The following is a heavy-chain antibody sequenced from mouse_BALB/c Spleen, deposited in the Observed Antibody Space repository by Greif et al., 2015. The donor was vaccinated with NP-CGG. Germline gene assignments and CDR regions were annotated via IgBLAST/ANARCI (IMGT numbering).Heavy chain of an antibody. CDR2: INPGSGGT. CDR1: GYGSTNYL. V-gene: IGHV1-54*01. D-gene: IGHD2-4*01. Sequence: VQLQQSGAELVRPGTSVKVSCKASGYGSTNYLIEWVKQRPGQGLEWIGVINPGSGGTNYNEKFKGKATLTADKSSSTAYMQLSSLTSDDSAVYFCAREGDYGFAYWGQGTLVTVSA. J-gene: IGHJ3*01. CDR3: AREGDYGFAY.